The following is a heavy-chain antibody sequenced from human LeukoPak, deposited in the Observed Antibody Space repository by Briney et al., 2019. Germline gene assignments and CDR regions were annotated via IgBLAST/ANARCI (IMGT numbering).Heavy chain of an antibody. CDR2: IKSKTDGGTT. Sequence: GGSLRLSCAASGFTFSNAWMSWVRQAPGKGLEWVGRIKSKTDGGTTDYAAPVKGRFTISRDDSKNTLYLQMNSLKTEDTAVYYCTSEWELLPYYFDYWGQETLVTVS. D-gene: IGHD1-26*01. CDR1: GFTFSNAW. J-gene: IGHJ4*02. V-gene: IGHV3-15*01. CDR3: TSEWELLPYYFDY.